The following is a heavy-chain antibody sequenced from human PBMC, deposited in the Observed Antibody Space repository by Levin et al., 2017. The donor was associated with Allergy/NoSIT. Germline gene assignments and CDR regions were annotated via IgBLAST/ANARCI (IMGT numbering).Heavy chain of an antibody. Sequence: PGGSLRLSCAASGFTFSSYGIHWVRQAPGKGPEWVALISYDGNNKYYVDSVKGRFTISRDNSKNTLYLQMNSLRAEDTAVYYCATHSPSWEWLIGHWGQGTLVTVSS. J-gene: IGHJ4*02. CDR2: ISYDGNNK. D-gene: IGHD6-19*01. CDR3: ATHSPSWEWLIGH. V-gene: IGHV3-30*03. CDR1: GFTFSSYG.